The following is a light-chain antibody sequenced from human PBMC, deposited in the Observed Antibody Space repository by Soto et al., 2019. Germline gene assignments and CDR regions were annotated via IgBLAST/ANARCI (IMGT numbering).Light chain of an antibody. V-gene: IGLV2-14*01. J-gene: IGLJ1*01. CDR2: QVT. Sequence: QSALTQPASVSGSPGQSITISCTGTSSDVGGHNYVSWYQQHPGKAPKVMIYQVTNRPSGVSNRFSGSKSGNTASLTISGLQAEDEADYYCSSYTGSTNYVFGTGTKVTV. CDR3: SSYTGSTNYV. CDR1: SSDVGGHNY.